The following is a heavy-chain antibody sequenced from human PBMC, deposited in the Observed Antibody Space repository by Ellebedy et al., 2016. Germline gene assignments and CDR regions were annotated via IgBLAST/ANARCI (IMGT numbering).Heavy chain of an antibody. CDR2: ISYDGSNK. CDR1: GFTFSSYA. CDR3: ARGYYFDY. Sequence: GESLKISXAASGFTFSSYAMSWVRQAPGKGLEWVAVISYDGSNKYYADSVKGRFTISRDNSKNTLYLQMNSLRAEDTAVYYCARGYYFDYWGQGTLVTVSS. J-gene: IGHJ4*02. V-gene: IGHV3-30*03.